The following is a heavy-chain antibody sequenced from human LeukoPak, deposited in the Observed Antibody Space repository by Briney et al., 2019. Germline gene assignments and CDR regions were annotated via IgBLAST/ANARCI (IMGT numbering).Heavy chain of an antibody. J-gene: IGHJ3*02. CDR1: GFTFSSYS. V-gene: IGHV3-21*01. CDR3: ARDTPLAGLDAFDI. D-gene: IGHD2-15*01. CDR2: ISSSSSYI. Sequence: PGGSLRLSCAASGFTFSSYSMNWVRQAPGKGLEWVSSISSSSSYIYYADSVKGRFTISRDNAKNSLYLQMNSLRAEDTAVYYCARDTPLAGLDAFDIWGQGTMVTVSS.